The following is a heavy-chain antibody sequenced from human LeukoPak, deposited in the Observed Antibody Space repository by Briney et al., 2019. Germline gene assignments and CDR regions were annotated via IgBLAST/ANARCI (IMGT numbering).Heavy chain of an antibody. V-gene: IGHV4-31*03. D-gene: IGHD3-3*01. Sequence: SETLSLTCTVSGGSISSGGYYWSWIRQHPGKGLEWIGYIYYSGSTYYNPSLKSRVTISVDTSKNRFSLKLSSVTAADTAVYYCARGFPADYDFWSGYSRGNYYFDYWGQGTLVTVSS. J-gene: IGHJ4*02. CDR3: ARGFPADYDFWSGYSRGNYYFDY. CDR1: GGSISSGGYY. CDR2: IYYSGST.